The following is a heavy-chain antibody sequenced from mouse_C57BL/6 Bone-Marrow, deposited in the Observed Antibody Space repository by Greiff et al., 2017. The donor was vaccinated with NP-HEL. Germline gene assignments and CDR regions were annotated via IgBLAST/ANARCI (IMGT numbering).Heavy chain of an antibody. Sequence: QVQLKESGPGLVQPSQSLSITCTVSGFSLTSYGVHWVRQSPGKGLEWLGVIWSGGSTDYNAAFISRLSISKDNSKSQVFFKMNSLQADDTAIYYCARNKDSSGRFAYWGQGTLVTVSA. V-gene: IGHV2-2*01. J-gene: IGHJ3*01. CDR2: IWSGGST. CDR1: GFSLTSYG. CDR3: ARNKDSSGRFAY. D-gene: IGHD3-2*02.